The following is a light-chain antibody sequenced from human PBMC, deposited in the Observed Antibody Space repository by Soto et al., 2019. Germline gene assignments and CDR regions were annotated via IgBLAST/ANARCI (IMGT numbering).Light chain of an antibody. Sequence: DIQMTQSPSTLSGSVGDRVTITCRASQTISSWLAWYQQKPGKAPKLLIYKASTLKSGVPSRFSGSGSGTEFTLTISILQPDDFATYYCQHYNSYSEAFGQGTKLDIK. CDR1: QTISSW. CDR2: KAS. J-gene: IGKJ1*01. V-gene: IGKV1-5*03. CDR3: QHYNSYSEA.